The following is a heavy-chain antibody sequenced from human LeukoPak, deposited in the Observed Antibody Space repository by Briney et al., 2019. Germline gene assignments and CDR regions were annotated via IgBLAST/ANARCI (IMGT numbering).Heavy chain of an antibody. V-gene: IGHV1-2*02. D-gene: IGHD4-17*01. CDR3: ARVQARTVTTPYGY. Sequence: GASVKVSCKASGYTFTGYYMHWVRQAPGQGLEWMGWINPNSGGTNYAQKFQGRVTMTRDTSISTAYMELSRLRSDDTAVYYCARVQARTVTTPYGYWGQGTLVIVSS. CDR1: GYTFTGYY. CDR2: INPNSGGT. J-gene: IGHJ4*02.